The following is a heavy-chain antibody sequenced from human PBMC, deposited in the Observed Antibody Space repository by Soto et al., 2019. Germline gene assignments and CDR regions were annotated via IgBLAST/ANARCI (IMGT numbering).Heavy chain of an antibody. CDR2: ISSSSSYI. Sequence: GGSLRLSCAASGFTFSSYSMNWVRQAPGKGLEWVSSISSSSSYIYYADSVKGRFTISRDNAKNSLYLQMNSLRAEETAVYYCAREPQKWSGYVQETNQGDDYWGQGTLVTVSS. CDR3: AREPQKWSGYVQETNQGDDY. CDR1: GFTFSSYS. D-gene: IGHD5-12*01. J-gene: IGHJ4*02. V-gene: IGHV3-21*01.